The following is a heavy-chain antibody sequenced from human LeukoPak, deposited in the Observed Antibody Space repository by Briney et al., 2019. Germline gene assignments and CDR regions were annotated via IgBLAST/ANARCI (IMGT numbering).Heavy chain of an antibody. D-gene: IGHD2-2*02. Sequence: GGSLRLSCAAPGFSFSSNWMSWVRQAPGKGLEWVANIKQDGSEKYYVDSVKGRFTISRDNAKNSLYLQMNSLRAEDTAVYYCARDIVVVPAAIHYYYGMDVWGQGTTVTVSS. CDR3: ARDIVVVPAAIHYYYGMDV. V-gene: IGHV3-7*03. CDR1: GFSFSSNW. CDR2: IKQDGSEK. J-gene: IGHJ6*02.